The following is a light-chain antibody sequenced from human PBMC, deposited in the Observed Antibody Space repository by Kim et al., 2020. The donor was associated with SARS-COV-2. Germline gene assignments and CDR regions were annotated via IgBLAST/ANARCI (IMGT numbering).Light chain of an antibody. V-gene: IGKV1-27*01. CDR2: AAS. CDR1: QGISNY. CDR3: QKDNGAPWT. Sequence: DIQMTQSPPSLSASVGDRVTITCRASQGISNYLAWYQQKPGKAPKLLIYAASALQTGVPSRFSGSVSGTDFTLTISSLQPEDVATYCCQKDNGAPWTFGHGTKVEIK. J-gene: IGKJ1*01.